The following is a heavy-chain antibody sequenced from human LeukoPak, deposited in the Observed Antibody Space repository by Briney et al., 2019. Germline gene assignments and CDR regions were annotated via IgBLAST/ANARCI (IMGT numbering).Heavy chain of an antibody. CDR3: AISGFRRGSSSSWFDP. CDR1: GGSFSGYY. V-gene: IGHV4-34*01. CDR2: INHSGST. D-gene: IGHD6-6*01. J-gene: IGHJ5*02. Sequence: SETLSLTCAVYGGSFSGYYWSWIRQPPGKGLEWFGEINHSGSTNYNPSLKSRVTISVDTSKNQFSLKLSSVTDADTAVYYCAISGFRRGSSSSWFDPWGQGTLVTVSS.